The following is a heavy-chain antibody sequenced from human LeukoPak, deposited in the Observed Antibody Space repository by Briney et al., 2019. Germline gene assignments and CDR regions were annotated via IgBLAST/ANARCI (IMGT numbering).Heavy chain of an antibody. CDR2: IYPGDSDT. CDR1: GYSFTSYW. D-gene: IGHD6-19*01. CDR3: ARRGIAVAGTALYAFNI. J-gene: IGHJ3*02. V-gene: IGHV5-51*01. Sequence: GESLKISCKGSGYSFTSYWIGWVRPMPGRGLEWMGIIYPGDSDTRYSPSFQGQVTISADKSISTAYLQWNSLKASDTAMYYCARRGIAVAGTALYAFNIWGQGTMVTVSS.